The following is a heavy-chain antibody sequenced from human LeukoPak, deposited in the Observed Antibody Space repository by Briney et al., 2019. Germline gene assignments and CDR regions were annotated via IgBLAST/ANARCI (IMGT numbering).Heavy chain of an antibody. CDR2: IIPIFGTA. CDR1: GGTFSSYA. D-gene: IGHD5-18*01. Sequence: ASVKVSCKASGGTFSSYAISWVRQAPGQGLEWMGGIIPIFGTANYAQKFQGRVTITTDESTSTAYMGLSSLRSEDTAVYYCARGSYGSYYFDYWGQGTLVTVSS. CDR3: ARGSYGSYYFDY. J-gene: IGHJ4*02. V-gene: IGHV1-69*05.